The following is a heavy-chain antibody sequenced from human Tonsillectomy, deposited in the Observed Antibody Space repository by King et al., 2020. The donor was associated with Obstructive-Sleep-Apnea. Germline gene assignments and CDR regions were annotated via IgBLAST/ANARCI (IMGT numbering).Heavy chain of an antibody. J-gene: IGHJ6*02. CDR1: GFTFDDYT. CDR2: ISWDGGST. CDR3: AKDGGLYCSSTSCYLDYYGMDV. D-gene: IGHD2-2*01. V-gene: IGHV3-43*01. Sequence: VQLVESGGVVVQPGGSLRLSCAASGFTFDDYTMHWVRQAPGKGLEWVSLISWDGGSTYYAYSVNGRFTISRDNSKNSLDLQMNSLRTEDTALYYCAKDGGLYCSSTSCYLDYYGMDVWGQGTTVTVSS.